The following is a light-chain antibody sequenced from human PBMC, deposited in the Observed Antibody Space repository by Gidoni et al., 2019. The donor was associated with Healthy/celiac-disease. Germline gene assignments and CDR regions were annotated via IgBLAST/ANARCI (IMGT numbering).Light chain of an antibody. CDR2: KVS. V-gene: IGKV2-30*01. J-gene: IGKJ1*01. CDR3: MQGTHWPLT. Sequence: DVVMTPSPLSLPVTLGQAASISCRSSKSLVYSDGNTYFNWCQQRPVKSPRRLIYKVSNRDSWVPDRFSGSGSDTDFTLNISRVETEDVGVYYFMQGTHWPLTFGQGTKVEIK. CDR1: KSLVYSDGNTY.